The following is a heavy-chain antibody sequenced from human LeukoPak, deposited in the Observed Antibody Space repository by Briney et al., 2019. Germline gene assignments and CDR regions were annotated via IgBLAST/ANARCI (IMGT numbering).Heavy chain of an antibody. D-gene: IGHD5-12*01. CDR2: IYYSGST. Sequence: SETLSLTCTVSGGSISSSSYYWGWIRQPPGKGLDWIGSIYYSGSTYYNPSLKSRVSISVDTSKNQFSLKLSSVTAADTAVYFCARGLAAAYDYNWLDPWGQGILVTVSS. CDR3: ARGLAAAYDYNWLDP. V-gene: IGHV4-39*07. CDR1: GGSISSSSYY. J-gene: IGHJ5*02.